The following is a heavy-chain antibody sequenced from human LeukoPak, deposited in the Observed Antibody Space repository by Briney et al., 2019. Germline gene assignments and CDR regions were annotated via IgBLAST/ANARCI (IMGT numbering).Heavy chain of an antibody. J-gene: IGHJ4*02. D-gene: IGHD6-19*01. CDR2: VNNDGSST. CDR3: ARSSYPYYFDY. Sequence: QPGESLRLSCGASGFSFSSYWMHWVRQAPGQGLMWVSRVNNDGSSTTYADSVEGRFTISRDNARNTLYLQMNSLRAEDTAVYYCARSSYPYYFDYWGQGTLVTVSS. V-gene: IGHV3-74*01. CDR1: GFSFSSYW.